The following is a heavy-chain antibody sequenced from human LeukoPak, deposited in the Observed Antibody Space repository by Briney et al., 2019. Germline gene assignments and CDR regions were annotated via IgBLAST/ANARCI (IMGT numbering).Heavy chain of an antibody. CDR2: ISASGGNT. Sequence: PGGSLRLSCAASGFTFANYAMNWVRQAPGKGLEWVSTISASGGNTCYADSVKGRFTFSRDNSENTLYLQMNSLRAEDTAVYYCAKAAISGVVISFDYWGQGALLTVSS. D-gene: IGHD3-3*01. J-gene: IGHJ4*02. CDR1: GFTFANYA. V-gene: IGHV3-23*01. CDR3: AKAAISGVVISFDY.